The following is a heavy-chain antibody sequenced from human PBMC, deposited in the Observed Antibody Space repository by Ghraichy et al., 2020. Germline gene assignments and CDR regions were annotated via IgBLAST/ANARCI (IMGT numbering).Heavy chain of an antibody. D-gene: IGHD1-26*01. CDR3: TRAHPPEWENWFDS. J-gene: IGHJ5*01. V-gene: IGHV1-46*03. CDR2: INPSGGST. CDR1: GYIFSTYY. Sequence: ASVKVSCNASGYIFSTYYIHWIRQAPGQGLEWMGIINPSGGSTSYAQKFQGRVTMTRDTSTGTVYMELNSLRSEDTAVYYCTRAHPPEWENWFDSWGQGTLVTVSS.